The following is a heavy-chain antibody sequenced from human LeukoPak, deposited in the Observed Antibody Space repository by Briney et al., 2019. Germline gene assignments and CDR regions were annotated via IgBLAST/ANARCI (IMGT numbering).Heavy chain of an antibody. CDR3: AREGAYDFWSGYYYYFDY. J-gene: IGHJ4*02. Sequence: GGSLRLSCVASGFPFSSYWMTWVRQAPGKGLEWVANIKQDGSKKSYVDSVKGRFTISRDNAKNSLYLQMNSLRAEDTAVYYCAREGAYDFWSGYYYYFDYWGQGTLVTVSS. D-gene: IGHD3-3*01. CDR1: GFPFSSYW. V-gene: IGHV3-7*03. CDR2: IKQDGSKK.